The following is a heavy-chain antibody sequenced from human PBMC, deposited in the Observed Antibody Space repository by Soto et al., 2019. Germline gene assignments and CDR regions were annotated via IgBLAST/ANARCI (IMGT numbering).Heavy chain of an antibody. J-gene: IGHJ4*02. CDR3: AKDRVTSGSYYFDY. V-gene: IGHV3-23*01. CDR1: GFTFSSYA. CDR2: SSGSGGST. D-gene: IGHD1-26*01. Sequence: EVQLLESGGGLVQPGGSLRLSXAXSGFTFSSYAMSWVRQAPGKGLEWVSASSGSGGSTYYADSVKGRFTISRDNSKNTLYLQMNSLRAEDTAVYYCAKDRVTSGSYYFDYWGQGTLVTVSS.